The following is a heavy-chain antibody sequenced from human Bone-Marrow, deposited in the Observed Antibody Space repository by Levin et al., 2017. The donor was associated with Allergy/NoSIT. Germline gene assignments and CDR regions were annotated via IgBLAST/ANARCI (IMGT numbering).Heavy chain of an antibody. D-gene: IGHD5/OR15-5a*01. CDR2: ISSSGSTI. CDR1: GFTFSDHY. Sequence: GGSLRLSCAASGFTFSDHYMSWIRQAPGEGLECLSYISSSGSTIYYADSVKGRFTISRDNAKNSLYLQMNSLRAEDTAVYYCARDRVSRYGMDGWGQGTTVTVSS. V-gene: IGHV3-11*01. CDR3: ARDRVSRYGMDG. J-gene: IGHJ6*02.